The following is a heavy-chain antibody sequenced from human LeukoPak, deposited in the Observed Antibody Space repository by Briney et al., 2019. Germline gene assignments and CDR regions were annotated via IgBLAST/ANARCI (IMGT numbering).Heavy chain of an antibody. V-gene: IGHV5-51*01. CDR1: GYRFTSYW. Sequence: GESLQISCQGSGYRFTSYWIGWVRQMPGKGLEWMGIIYPGDSDTRYSPSFQGQVTISADKSISTAYLQWSSLKASDTAMYCCAMIRGSSWDDAFDIWGQGTMVTVSS. J-gene: IGHJ3*02. CDR3: AMIRGSSWDDAFDI. CDR2: IYPGDSDT. D-gene: IGHD6-13*01.